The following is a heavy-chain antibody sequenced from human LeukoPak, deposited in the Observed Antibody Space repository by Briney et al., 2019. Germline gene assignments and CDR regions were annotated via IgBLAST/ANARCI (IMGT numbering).Heavy chain of an antibody. J-gene: IGHJ5*02. CDR3: AKDRESSSSWDNGLAP. V-gene: IGHV3-9*01. CDR1: GFNFDDYA. CDR2: ISGNSGSI. Sequence: GRSLRLSCATSGFNFDDYAMPWVRHVPGKGLEWVAGISGNSGSIGYADSVKGRFTISRDNAKNSLYLQMNSLRAEDTALYYCAKDRESSSSWDNGLAPWGQGTLVTVSS. D-gene: IGHD6-13*01.